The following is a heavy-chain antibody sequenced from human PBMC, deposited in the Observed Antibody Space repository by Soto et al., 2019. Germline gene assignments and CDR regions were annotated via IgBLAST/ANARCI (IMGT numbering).Heavy chain of an antibody. CDR3: ARHEYYYDSSGGFDY. V-gene: IGHV4-39*01. D-gene: IGHD3-22*01. CDR1: GGSISSSSYY. CDR2: IYYSGST. J-gene: IGHJ4*02. Sequence: SETLSLTCTVSGGSISSSSYYWGWIRQPPGKGLEWIGSIYYSGSTYYNPSLKSRVTISVDTSKNQFSLKLSSVTAADTAVYYCARHEYYYDSSGGFDYWGQGTLVTVSS.